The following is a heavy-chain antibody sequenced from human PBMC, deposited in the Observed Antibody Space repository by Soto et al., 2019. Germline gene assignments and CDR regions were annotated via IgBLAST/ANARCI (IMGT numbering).Heavy chain of an antibody. CDR2: VYYNENT. J-gene: IGHJ5*01. Sequence: PSETLSLTCSVSGASINNFAYYWGWIRQPPGEGLEWIGTVYYNENTYYNPSLKSRVAISVDTAKNRFSLNLRSVTAADTAIYFCARRERYYGSPGWFDPWGQGTLVTVSS. CDR3: ARRERYYGSPGWFDP. V-gene: IGHV4-39*01. D-gene: IGHD3-10*01. CDR1: GASINNFAYY.